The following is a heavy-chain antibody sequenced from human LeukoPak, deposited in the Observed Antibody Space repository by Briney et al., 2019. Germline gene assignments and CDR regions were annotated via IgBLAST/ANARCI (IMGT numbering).Heavy chain of an antibody. V-gene: IGHV5-51*01. D-gene: IGHD6-19*01. J-gene: IGHJ4*02. CDR2: IYPGDSDT. Sequence: GESLQISCKGSGYSFTTYWIAWVRQMPGKGLEWMGIIYPGDSDTRYSPSFQGQVTISADKSISTAYLQWSSLKASDTAMYYCARRGASGWYFFDYWGQGTPVTVSS. CDR3: ARRGASGWYFFDY. CDR1: GYSFTTYW.